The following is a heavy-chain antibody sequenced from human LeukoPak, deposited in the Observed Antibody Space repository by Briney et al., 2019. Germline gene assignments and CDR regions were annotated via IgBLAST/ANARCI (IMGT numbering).Heavy chain of an antibody. CDR2: ISYDGSNK. V-gene: IGHV3-30*04. J-gene: IGHJ4*02. D-gene: IGHD3-22*01. CDR3: ARDAGNYYDSSGYTLDY. Sequence: PGRSLRLSCAASGFTFSSYAMHWVRQAPGQGLEWVAVISYDGSNKYYADSVKGRFTISRDNSKNTLYLQMNSLRAEDTAVYYCARDAGNYYDSSGYTLDYWGQGTLVTVSS. CDR1: GFTFSSYA.